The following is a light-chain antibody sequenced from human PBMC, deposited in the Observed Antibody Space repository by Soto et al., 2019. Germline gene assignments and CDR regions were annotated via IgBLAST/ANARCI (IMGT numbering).Light chain of an antibody. J-gene: IGKJ2*01. Sequence: DIQMTPSPAALSASVGDRVTITCRACQNISDSLHWYQQKPGQAPKLLIYAASSLQSGVPSRFSGSGSETDFTLTISSLQPEDFASYFCQRSCTVGQGTKL. CDR3: QRSCT. CDR2: AAS. CDR1: QNISDS. V-gene: IGKV1-39*01.